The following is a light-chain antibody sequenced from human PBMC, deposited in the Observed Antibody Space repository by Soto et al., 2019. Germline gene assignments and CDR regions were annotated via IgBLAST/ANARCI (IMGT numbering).Light chain of an antibody. CDR1: QSLLHKDGKTY. V-gene: IGKV2-29*03. CDR2: GVS. CDR3: MQGIQLPNT. J-gene: IGKJ5*01. Sequence: IVMTQTPLSLSVTPGPPAAISRKSSQSLLHKDGKTYLYWYLQKPGQAPQLLIYGVSNRFSGVPDRFSGSGSGTDFTLKISRVEAEDVGLYYCMQGIQLPNTFGQGTRLEV.